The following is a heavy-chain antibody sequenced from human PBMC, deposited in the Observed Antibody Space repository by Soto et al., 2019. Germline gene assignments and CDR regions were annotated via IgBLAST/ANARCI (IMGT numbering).Heavy chain of an antibody. D-gene: IGHD1-26*01. Sequence: GGSLRLSCAASGFTFSSYSMHWVRQAPGKGLEWVAVISYDGSNKYYADSVKGRFTISRDNSKNTLYLQMNSLRAEDTDVYYCAKDIVARAPRYSGSYYRDYYYYGMDVWGQGTTVTVSS. CDR2: ISYDGSNK. CDR3: AKDIVARAPRYSGSYYRDYYYYGMDV. CDR1: GFTFSSYS. V-gene: IGHV3-30*18. J-gene: IGHJ6*02.